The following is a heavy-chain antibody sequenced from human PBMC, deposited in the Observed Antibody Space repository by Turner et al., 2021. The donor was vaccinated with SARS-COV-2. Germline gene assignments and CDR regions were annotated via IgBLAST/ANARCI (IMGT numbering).Heavy chain of an antibody. V-gene: IGHV3-53*01. CDR2: IYSGGST. CDR3: ARGGHYYYGLDV. Sequence: EVQLVESGGGLIQPGGSLRLTCAASGVTVSSNYMSWVRQVPGKGLEWGSVIYSGGSTFYSDSVKGRFTISRDNSKNTLYLQMNSRRAEDTAVYYCARGGHYYYGLDVWGQGTTVTVSS. D-gene: IGHD3-10*01. CDR1: GVTVSSNY. J-gene: IGHJ6*02.